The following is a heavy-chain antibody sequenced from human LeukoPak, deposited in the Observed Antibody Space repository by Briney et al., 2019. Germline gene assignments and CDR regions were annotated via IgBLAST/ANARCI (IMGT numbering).Heavy chain of an antibody. Sequence: GGSLRLSCAASGFTFSSYGMHWVRQAPGKGLEWVAVIWYDGSNKYYADSVKGRFTISRDNSKNTLYLQMNSLRAEDTAVYYCARGLSSRVVVPAAIGYWGQGTLVTVSS. CDR3: ARGLSSRVVVPAAIGY. V-gene: IGHV3-33*01. CDR2: IWYDGSNK. CDR1: GFTFSSYG. D-gene: IGHD2-2*01. J-gene: IGHJ4*02.